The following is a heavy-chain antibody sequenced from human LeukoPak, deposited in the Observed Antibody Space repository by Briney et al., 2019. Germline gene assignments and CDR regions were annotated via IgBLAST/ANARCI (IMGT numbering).Heavy chain of an antibody. CDR3: ARAYGDYYYYGMDV. D-gene: IGHD4-17*01. CDR2: IDPNSGGT. CDR1: GYTFTGYY. V-gene: IGHV1-2*06. Sequence: ASVKVSCKASGYTFTGYYMHWVRQAPGQGLEWMGRIDPNSGGTNYAQKFQGRVTMTRDTSISTAYMELSRLRSDDTAVYYCARAYGDYYYYGMDVWGQGTTVTVSS. J-gene: IGHJ6*02.